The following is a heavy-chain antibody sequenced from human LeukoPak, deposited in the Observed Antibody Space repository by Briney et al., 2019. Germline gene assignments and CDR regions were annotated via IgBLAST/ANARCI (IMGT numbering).Heavy chain of an antibody. J-gene: IGHJ4*02. Sequence: ASVKVSCKASGYTFTSYYMHWVRQAPGQGLEWMGLINPSSGSTNYAQKFQGRVTMTRDTSTSTVYMEVSSLRSEDTAVYYCARRKWSYPVEYYFDYWGQGTLVTDSS. CDR2: INPSSGST. V-gene: IGHV1-46*01. CDR3: ARRKWSYPVEYYFDY. D-gene: IGHD1-26*01. CDR1: GYTFTSYY.